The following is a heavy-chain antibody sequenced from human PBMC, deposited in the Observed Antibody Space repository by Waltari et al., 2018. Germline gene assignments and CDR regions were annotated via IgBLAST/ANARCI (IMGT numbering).Heavy chain of an antibody. D-gene: IGHD6-19*01. Sequence: EVQLVESGGGLVQPGGSLRLSCAASGCRLSNFWMSWVRQAPGKGLERVANIKQDGSEKYYVDSVKGRFSISRDNAKNTLYLQINSLRAEDTAMYFCAKGTSGWNPSEYFQHWGQGALVTVSS. V-gene: IGHV3-7*01. CDR1: GCRLSNFW. CDR3: AKGTSGWNPSEYFQH. CDR2: IKQDGSEK. J-gene: IGHJ1*01.